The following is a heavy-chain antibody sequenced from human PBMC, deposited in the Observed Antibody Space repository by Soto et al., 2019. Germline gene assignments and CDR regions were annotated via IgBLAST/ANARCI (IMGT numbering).Heavy chain of an antibody. Sequence: EVQLVESGGGLVKPGGSLRLSCAASGFTFSSYSMNWVRQAPGKGLEWVSSISSSGSTIYYADSVKGRFTISRDNAKNSLYLQMNSLRAEDTAVYYCARGHFDFWAANWFDPWGQGTLVTVSS. CDR3: ARGHFDFWAANWFDP. CDR1: GFTFSSYS. J-gene: IGHJ5*02. CDR2: ISSSGSTI. V-gene: IGHV3-21*01. D-gene: IGHD3-3*01.